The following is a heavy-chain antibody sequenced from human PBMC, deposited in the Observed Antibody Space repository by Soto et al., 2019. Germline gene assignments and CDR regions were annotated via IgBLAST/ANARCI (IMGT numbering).Heavy chain of an antibody. V-gene: IGHV4-31*03. J-gene: IGHJ4*02. CDR2: IYYSGST. CDR3: ARTTLRQVDY. CDR1: GGSISSGGYY. D-gene: IGHD4-17*01. Sequence: SETLSLTCTVSGGSISSGGYYWSWIRQHPGKGLEWIGYIYYSGSTYYNPSLKNRVTISVDTSKNQFSLKLSSVTAADTAVYYCARTTLRQVDYWGQGTLVTVSS.